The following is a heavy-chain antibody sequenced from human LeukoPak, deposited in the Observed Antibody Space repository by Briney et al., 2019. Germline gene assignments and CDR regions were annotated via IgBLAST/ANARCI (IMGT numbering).Heavy chain of an antibody. J-gene: IGHJ4*02. CDR2: ISAYNGNT. V-gene: IGHV1-18*01. D-gene: IGHD2-2*01. CDR1: GYTFTSYG. CDR3: ARVKPINSIVVVPAALGDFDY. Sequence: ASVKVSCKASGYTFTSYGISWVRQAPGQGLEWMGWISAYNGNTNYAQKLQGRVTMTTDTSTSTAYMELRSLRSDDTAVYYCARVKPINSIVVVPAALGDFDYWGQGTLDTVSS.